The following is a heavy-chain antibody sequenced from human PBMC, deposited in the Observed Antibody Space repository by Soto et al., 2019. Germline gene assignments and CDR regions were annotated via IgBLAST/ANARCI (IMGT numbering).Heavy chain of an antibody. V-gene: IGHV4-31*03. CDR3: ARRSSDYYDSRRNAFDI. J-gene: IGHJ3*02. Sequence: SETLSLTCTVSGGSISSGGYYWSWIRQHPGKGLEWIGYIYYSGGTYYNPSLKSRVTISVDTSKNQFSLKLSSVTAADTAVYYCARRSSDYYDSRRNAFDIWGQGTMVT. D-gene: IGHD3-22*01. CDR1: GGSISSGGYY. CDR2: IYYSGGT.